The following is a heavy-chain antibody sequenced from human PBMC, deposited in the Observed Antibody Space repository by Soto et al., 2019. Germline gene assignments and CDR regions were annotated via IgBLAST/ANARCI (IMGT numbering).Heavy chain of an antibody. Sequence: PSETLSLTCTVSGGSVRDGSYYWAWLRQPPGKGLEWIGHIYHSWSTIYNPSLKSRVTISIDTSKSQLSLNLNSMTAADTAVYYCAGYNWNYYFEPWGQGTLVTVSS. CDR2: IYHSWST. CDR3: AGYNWNYYFEP. D-gene: IGHD1-7*01. J-gene: IGHJ5*02. V-gene: IGHV4-61*01. CDR1: GGSVRDGSYY.